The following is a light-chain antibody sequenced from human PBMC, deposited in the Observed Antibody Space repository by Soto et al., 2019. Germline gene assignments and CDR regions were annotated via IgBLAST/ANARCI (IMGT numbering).Light chain of an antibody. CDR1: QSVTNSY. J-gene: IGKJ2*01. Sequence: ESVLTQSPGTLSLSPGERATLSCRASQSVTNSYFAWYQQKPGQAPRLLISGISSRATGIPDRFSGSGSGTDFTLTISRLETEDFVVYYCQQYSTLPHTFGQGTKLEVK. CDR3: QQYSTLPHT. CDR2: GIS. V-gene: IGKV3-20*01.